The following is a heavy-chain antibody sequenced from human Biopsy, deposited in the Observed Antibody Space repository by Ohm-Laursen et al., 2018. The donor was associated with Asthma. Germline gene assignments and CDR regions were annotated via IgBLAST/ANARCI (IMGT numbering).Heavy chain of an antibody. CDR3: ARGDSSGWSQYYFDY. CDR1: GFTFDDYA. CDR2: VSWNSGSI. V-gene: IGHV3-9*01. Sequence: SLRLSCAASGFTFDDYAMHWVRQAPGKGLEWVSGVSWNSGSIDYADSVKGRFTISRDYSKNTLYLQMHSLRAEDTAVYYCARGDSSGWSQYYFDYWGQGTLVTVSS. J-gene: IGHJ4*02. D-gene: IGHD6-19*01.